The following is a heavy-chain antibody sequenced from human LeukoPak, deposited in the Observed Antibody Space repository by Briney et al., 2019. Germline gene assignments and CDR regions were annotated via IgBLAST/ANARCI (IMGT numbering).Heavy chain of an antibody. Sequence: GGSLRLSCVASGFTFSTYWMSWVRQAPGKGLEWVANIQQDGNEKYYVDSVKGRFTISRDNAKNSLYLQMNSLRVEDTAVYYCASRIVGTPDYFDYWGQGTLVTVSS. CDR1: GFTFSTYW. D-gene: IGHD1-26*01. CDR3: ASRIVGTPDYFDY. CDR2: IQQDGNEK. V-gene: IGHV3-7*01. J-gene: IGHJ4*02.